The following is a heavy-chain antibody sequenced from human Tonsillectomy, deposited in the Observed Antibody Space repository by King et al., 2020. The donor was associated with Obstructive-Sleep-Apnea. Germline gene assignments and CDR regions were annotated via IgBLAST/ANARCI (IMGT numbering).Heavy chain of an antibody. CDR1: GYTFTGYY. J-gene: IGHJ5*02. D-gene: IGHD1-26*01. CDR3: ARGYGPERDEWELLALYNWFDP. V-gene: IGHV1-2*04. CDR2: INPNSGGT. Sequence: QLVQSGAEVKKPGASVKVSCKASGYTFTGYYMHWVRQAPGQGLEWMGWINPNSGGTNYAQKFQGWVTMTRDTSISTAYMELSRLRSDDTAVYYCARGYGPERDEWELLALYNWFDPWGQGTLVTVSS.